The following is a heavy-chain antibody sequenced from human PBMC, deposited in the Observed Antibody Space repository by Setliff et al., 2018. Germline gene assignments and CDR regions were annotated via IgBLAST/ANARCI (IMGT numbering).Heavy chain of an antibody. V-gene: IGHV3-21*01. CDR1: GFTFSSYS. J-gene: IGHJ6*02. D-gene: IGHD4-4*01. CDR2: ISSSSSYI. Sequence: PGGSLRLSCAASGFTFSSYSMNWVRQAPGKGLEWVSSISSSSSYIYYADSVKGRFTISRDNAKNSLYLQMNSLRAEDTAVYYCARDLTTVTTGDMDVWGQGTTVTV. CDR3: ARDLTTVTTGDMDV.